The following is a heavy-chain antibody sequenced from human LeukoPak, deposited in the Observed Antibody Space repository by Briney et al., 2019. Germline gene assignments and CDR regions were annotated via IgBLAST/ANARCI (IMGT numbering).Heavy chain of an antibody. J-gene: IGHJ4*02. V-gene: IGHV4-4*02. CDR2: IYHSGST. CDR1: GFTFSSYAM. Sequence: GSLRLSCAASGFTFSSYAMSWVRQPPGKGLEWIGEIYHSGSTNYNPSLKSRVTISVDKSKNQFSLKLSSVTAADTAVYYCARDRRRFDYWGQGTLVTVSS. CDR3: ARDRRRFDY.